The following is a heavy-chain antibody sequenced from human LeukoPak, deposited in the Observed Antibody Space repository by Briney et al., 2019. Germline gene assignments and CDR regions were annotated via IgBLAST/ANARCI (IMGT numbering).Heavy chain of an antibody. J-gene: IGHJ3*02. Sequence: PSETLSLTCAVYGGSFSGYYWSGIRQPPGKGLELIGEFNDSCSTNYNPSLKSRVTISVDKSKNQFSLKLSSVTASDTAVYYCAGLCSGGSCYSTKPDAFDIWGQGTMVTVSS. V-gene: IGHV4-34*01. CDR2: FNDSCST. CDR3: AGLCSGGSCYSTKPDAFDI. D-gene: IGHD2-15*01. CDR1: GGSFSGYY.